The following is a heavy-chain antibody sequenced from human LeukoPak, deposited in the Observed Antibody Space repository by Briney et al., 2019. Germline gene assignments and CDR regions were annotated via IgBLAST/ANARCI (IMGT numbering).Heavy chain of an antibody. CDR1: GFTFSSYS. CDR3: ARGSGYERFLEWLPPDYYYMDV. D-gene: IGHD3-3*01. CDR2: ISSSSSYI. J-gene: IGHJ6*03. V-gene: IGHV3-21*01. Sequence: PGGSLRLSCAASGFTFSSYSMNWVRQAPGKGLEWVSSISSSSSYIYYADSVKGRFTISRDNAKNSLYLQMNSLRAEDTAVYYCARGSGYERFLEWLPPDYYYMDVWGKGTTVTVSS.